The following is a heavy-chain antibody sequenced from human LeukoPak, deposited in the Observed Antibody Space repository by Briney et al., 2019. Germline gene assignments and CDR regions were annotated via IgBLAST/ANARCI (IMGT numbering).Heavy chain of an antibody. V-gene: IGHV1-69*04. Sequence: SVKVSCKASGSTFSRNSISWVRQVPGQGLEWMGRFIPMVGVAAYAQKLQGRITITEDRSTNTAFMELSSLRSEDTAVYYCARVQAVGVPVAIDAYYSYGMDVWGQGTAVTVSS. D-gene: IGHD2-2*02. J-gene: IGHJ6*02. CDR3: ARVQAVGVPVAIDAYYSYGMDV. CDR2: FIPMVGVA. CDR1: GSTFSRNS.